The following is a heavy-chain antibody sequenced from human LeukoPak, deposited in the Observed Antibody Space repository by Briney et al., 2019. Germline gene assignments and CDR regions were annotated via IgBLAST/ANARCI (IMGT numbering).Heavy chain of an antibody. CDR2: IWYDGNNK. Sequence: PGGSLRLSCAASGFTFSSYGMHWVRQAPGKGLEWVAVIWYDGNNKYYADSVKGRFTISRDNSKNTLYLQMNSLRVEDTAVYYCAKGPKLGDGYHCDYWGQGTLVIVSS. J-gene: IGHJ4*02. D-gene: IGHD5-24*01. V-gene: IGHV3-33*06. CDR1: GFTFSSYG. CDR3: AKGPKLGDGYHCDY.